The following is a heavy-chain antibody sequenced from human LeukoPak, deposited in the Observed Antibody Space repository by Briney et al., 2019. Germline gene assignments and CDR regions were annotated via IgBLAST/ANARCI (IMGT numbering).Heavy chain of an antibody. CDR1: GFTFSSYG. CDR2: IWYDGSNK. V-gene: IGHV3-33*01. J-gene: IGHJ4*02. Sequence: GGSLRLSCAASGFTFSSYGVHWVRQAPGKGLEWVAVIWYDGSNKYYADSVKGRFTISRDNSKNTLYLQMNSLRAEDTAVYYCARDSYSSSSGGDYWGQGTLVTVSS. CDR3: ARDSYSSSSGGDY. D-gene: IGHD6-6*01.